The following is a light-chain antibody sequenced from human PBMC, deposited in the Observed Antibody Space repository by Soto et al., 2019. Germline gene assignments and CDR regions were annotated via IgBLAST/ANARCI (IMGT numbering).Light chain of an antibody. Sequence: EIVLTQSPGTLSLSPGERATLSCRASQSVGSSYLAWYQQKPGQAPRLLIYGASSRATGIPDRFSGSGSGTDFTLTISRLEPEDFAVYYCQQFGGSPRLTFGGGTKVEIK. CDR2: GAS. CDR1: QSVGSSY. CDR3: QQFGGSPRLT. J-gene: IGKJ4*01. V-gene: IGKV3-20*01.